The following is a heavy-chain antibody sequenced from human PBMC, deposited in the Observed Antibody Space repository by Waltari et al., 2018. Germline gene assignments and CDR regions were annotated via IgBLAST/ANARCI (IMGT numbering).Heavy chain of an antibody. J-gene: IGHJ6*02. D-gene: IGHD6-6*01. CDR3: ANPRKQLVSDYFGMDV. CDR2: ITSGGGST. Sequence: EVQLLESGGGLVQPGGSLRLSCAASGFTFTNYAMSWVRQAPGKGLEWVSGITSGGGSTYYSDSVKGRFTISRDNSENTLYLQMNSLRAEDTAVYCANPRKQLVSDYFGMDVWGQGTTVTVSS. CDR1: GFTFTNYA. V-gene: IGHV3-23*01.